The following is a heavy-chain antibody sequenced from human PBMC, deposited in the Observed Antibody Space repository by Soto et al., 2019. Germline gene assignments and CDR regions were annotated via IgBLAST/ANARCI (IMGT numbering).Heavy chain of an antibody. CDR2: IIPILGIA. D-gene: IGHD6-13*01. Sequence: ASVKVSCKASGGTFSSYTISWVRQAPGQGLEWMGRIIPILGIANYAQKFQGRVTITADKSTSTAYMELSSLRSEDTVVYYCAREIAAAGTGVSWFDPWGQGTLVTVSS. CDR1: GGTFSSYT. J-gene: IGHJ5*02. V-gene: IGHV1-69*04. CDR3: AREIAAAGTGVSWFDP.